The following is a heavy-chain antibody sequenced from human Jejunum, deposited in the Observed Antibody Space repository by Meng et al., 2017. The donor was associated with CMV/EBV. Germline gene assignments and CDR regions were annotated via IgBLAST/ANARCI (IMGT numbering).Heavy chain of an antibody. CDR2: IYRGDDK. D-gene: IGHD1-26*01. CDR3: AHFVGGYYPSRPDY. J-gene: IGHJ4*02. Sequence: QITLKESGPTLVKPTQTLTLTCSFSGFSPSTSGEGVGWIRQPPGKALGWLALIYRGDDKRYSPSLNSRLTIAKDTSKNEVVLTLTNMGPIDTGTYYCAHFVGGYYPSRPDYWGQGTLVTVSS. V-gene: IGHV2-5*02. CDR1: GFSPSTSGEG.